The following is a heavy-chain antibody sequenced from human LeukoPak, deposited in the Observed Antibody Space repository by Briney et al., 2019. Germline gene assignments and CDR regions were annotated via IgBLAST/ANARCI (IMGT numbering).Heavy chain of an antibody. J-gene: IGHJ4*02. CDR1: GYTFTGYY. CDR2: INPNSGGT. Sequence: ASVKVSCKASGYTFTGYYMHWVRQAPGQGLEWMGWINPNSGGTNYAQKLQGRVTMTTDTSTSTAYMELRSLRSDDTAVYYCARASYYYDSSGYRLFDYWGQGTLVTVSS. D-gene: IGHD3-22*01. V-gene: IGHV1-2*02. CDR3: ARASYYYDSSGYRLFDY.